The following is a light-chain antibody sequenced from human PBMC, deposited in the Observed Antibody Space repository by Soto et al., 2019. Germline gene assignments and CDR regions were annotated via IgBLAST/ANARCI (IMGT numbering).Light chain of an antibody. CDR1: QGIANY. V-gene: IGKV1-39*01. CDR3: QENYSPPPT. J-gene: IGKJ1*01. Sequence: PVPQSPSSLSASVGDKVTITCRASQGIANYLNWYQQKPGKAPKLLIYAAYSLQNGVPSRFSGSGSGTDFTLTITSLQPEEFATYYCQENYSPPPTFGQGAKVEIK. CDR2: AAY.